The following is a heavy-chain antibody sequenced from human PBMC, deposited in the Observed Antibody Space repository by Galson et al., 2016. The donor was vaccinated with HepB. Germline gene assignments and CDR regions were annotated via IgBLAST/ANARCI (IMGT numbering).Heavy chain of an antibody. J-gene: IGHJ4*02. V-gene: IGHV4-31*03. CDR1: GGSISSGGYY. D-gene: IGHD5-18*01. CDR2: IHYSGST. Sequence: TLSLTCTVSGGSISSGGYYWSWIRQHPGKGLEWIGYIHYSGSTYYNPSLEGRVSISVDTSKNQFSLKLSSVTAADTAVYYCARDKNERGYSCGHFDYWGQGALVTVSS. CDR3: ARDKNERGYSCGHFDY.